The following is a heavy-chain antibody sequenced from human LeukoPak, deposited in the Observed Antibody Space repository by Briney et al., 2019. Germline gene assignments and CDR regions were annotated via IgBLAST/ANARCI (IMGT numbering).Heavy chain of an antibody. Sequence: ASVKVSCEASGYTFTSYGISWVRQAPGHGLEWMGWISAYNGNTNYAQKLQGRVTMTTDTSTSTAYMELRSLRSDDTAVYYCARGLAVAGNYYFDYWGQGTLVTVSS. CDR3: ARGLAVAGNYYFDY. CDR2: ISAYNGNT. V-gene: IGHV1-18*01. D-gene: IGHD6-19*01. J-gene: IGHJ4*02. CDR1: GYTFTSYG.